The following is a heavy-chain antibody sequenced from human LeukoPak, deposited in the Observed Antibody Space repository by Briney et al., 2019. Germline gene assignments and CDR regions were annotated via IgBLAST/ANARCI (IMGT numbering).Heavy chain of an antibody. CDR1: GFTFSSYA. Sequence: PGGSLTLSCAASGFTFSSYAMSWVRQAPGKGLEWVSAISGSGENTNYADSVKGWFTMFRDNSRNMLYLQMNSLRDEDTAKYYCAKTVSGSYSYQGGDYCCRGTRAIVSS. J-gene: IGHJ4*02. D-gene: IGHD3-16*02. CDR3: AKTVSGSYSYQGGDY. CDR2: ISGSGENT. V-gene: IGHV3-23*01.